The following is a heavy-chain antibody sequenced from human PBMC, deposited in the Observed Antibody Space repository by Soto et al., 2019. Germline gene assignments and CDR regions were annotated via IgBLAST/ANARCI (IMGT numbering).Heavy chain of an antibody. CDR3: ARTRTVAYYYGMDV. CDR1: GFTFSSYG. D-gene: IGHD4-4*01. CDR2: ISYDGSNK. Sequence: PGGSLRLSCAASGFTFSSYGMHWVRQAPGKGLEWVAVISYDGSNKYYADSVKGRFTISRDNSKNTLYLQMNSLRSEDTAVYYCARTRTVAYYYGMDVWGQGTTVTVSS. J-gene: IGHJ6*02. V-gene: IGHV3-30*03.